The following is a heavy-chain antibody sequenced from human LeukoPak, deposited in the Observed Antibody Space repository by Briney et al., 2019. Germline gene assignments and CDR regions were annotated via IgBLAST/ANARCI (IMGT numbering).Heavy chain of an antibody. CDR3: ARTTGGDLADDSSYYYGMDV. J-gene: IGHJ6*02. Sequence: ASVKVSCKASGYTFTSYYMHWVRQAPGQGLEWMGIINPSGGSTSYAQKFQGRVTMTRDTSTSTVYMELSSLRSEDTAVYYCARTTGGDLADDSSYYYGMDVWGQGTTVTVSS. V-gene: IGHV1-46*01. CDR1: GYTFTSYY. D-gene: IGHD3-22*01. CDR2: INPSGGST.